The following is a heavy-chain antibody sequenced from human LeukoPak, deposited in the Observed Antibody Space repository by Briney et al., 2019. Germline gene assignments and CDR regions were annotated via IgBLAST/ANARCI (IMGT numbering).Heavy chain of an antibody. Sequence: GGSLRLSCAASGFSFNMYSMTWVRQTPGKGPGRVSYISSNSDSTYYADSVKGGFTISRDNAKNSLYLQMNSLRDEDTALYYCARDVDRGDGFSVWGQGTTVTVSS. V-gene: IGHV3-48*02. CDR2: ISSNSDST. J-gene: IGHJ6*02. D-gene: IGHD3-10*01. CDR3: ARDVDRGDGFSV. CDR1: GFSFNMYS.